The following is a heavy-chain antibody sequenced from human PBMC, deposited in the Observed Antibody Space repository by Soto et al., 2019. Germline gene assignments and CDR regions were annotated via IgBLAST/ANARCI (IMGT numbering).Heavy chain of an antibody. CDR3: TRDSSRFYYYGMDV. CDR2: IRSKAYGGTT. Sequence: PGGSLRLSCAASGFTFSNAWMSWVRQAPGKGLEWVGFIRSKAYGGTTEYAASVKGRFTISRDDSKSIAYLQMNSLKTEDTAVYYCTRDSSRFYYYGMDVWGQGTTVTVSS. V-gene: IGHV3-49*04. D-gene: IGHD6-6*01. CDR1: GFTFSNAW. J-gene: IGHJ6*02.